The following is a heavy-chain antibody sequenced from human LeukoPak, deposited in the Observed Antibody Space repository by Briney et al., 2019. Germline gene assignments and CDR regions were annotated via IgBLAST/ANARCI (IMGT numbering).Heavy chain of an antibody. V-gene: IGHV1-8*03. J-gene: IGHJ6*03. D-gene: IGHD5-18*01. CDR1: GYTFTSYD. Sequence: ASVKVSCKASGYTFTSYDINWVRQATGQGLEWMGWMNPNSGNTGYAQKFQGRVTITRNTSISTAYMELSSLRSEDTAVYYCARTFREEPPYPYSYGFYYYYYYMDVWGKGTTVTVSS. CDR3: ARTFREEPPYPYSYGFYYYYYYMDV. CDR2: MNPNSGNT.